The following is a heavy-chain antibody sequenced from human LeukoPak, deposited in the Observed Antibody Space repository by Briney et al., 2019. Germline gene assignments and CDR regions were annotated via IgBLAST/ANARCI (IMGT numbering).Heavy chain of an antibody. D-gene: IGHD6-13*01. V-gene: IGHV3-23*01. CDR3: GRRAGNFDY. CDR1: GFTFSNSA. Sequence: HPGGSLRLSCAASGFTFSNSAMTWVRQAPGKGLEWVSSITGSGDTTYYADSARGRFTMSRDNSKNTLYLQMNSLRAEDTAVYYCGRRAGNFDYWGQGTLVTVSS. CDR2: ITGSGDTT. J-gene: IGHJ4*02.